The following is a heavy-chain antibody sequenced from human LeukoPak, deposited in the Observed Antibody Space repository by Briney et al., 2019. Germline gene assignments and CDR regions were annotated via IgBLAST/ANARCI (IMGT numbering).Heavy chain of an antibody. CDR2: IYPGDSDT. V-gene: IGHV5-51*01. Sequence: GESLKISCQGSGYSFTSYWIGWVRPMPGKGLEWMGIIYPGDSDTRYSPSFQGQVTISADKSISTAYLQWSSLKASDTAMYYCARRSYCGGDCYAFDYWGQGTLVTVSS. CDR1: GYSFTSYW. D-gene: IGHD2-21*02. CDR3: ARRSYCGGDCYAFDY. J-gene: IGHJ4*02.